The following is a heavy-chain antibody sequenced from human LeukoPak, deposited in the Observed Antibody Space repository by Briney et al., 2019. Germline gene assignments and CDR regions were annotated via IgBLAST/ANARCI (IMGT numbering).Heavy chain of an antibody. CDR3: ARDYSPPHYFDSSGYFDY. V-gene: IGHV3-21*01. J-gene: IGHJ4*02. CDR2: ISTSSRYI. Sequence: GSLRLSCAASGFSFSSYAMNWVRQAPGRGLEWVSSISTSSRYIYYADSVKGRFTISRDNAKNSLYLQMNSLRAEDTAVYYCARDYSPPHYFDSSGYFDYWGQGTLVTVSS. D-gene: IGHD3-22*01. CDR1: GFSFSSYA.